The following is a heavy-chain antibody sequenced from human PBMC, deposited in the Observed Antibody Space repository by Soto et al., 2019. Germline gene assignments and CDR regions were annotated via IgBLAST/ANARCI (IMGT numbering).Heavy chain of an antibody. CDR3: ARVIPPYYSMDV. Sequence: PGGSLRLSCAASGFTFSTYTMSWVRQAPGKGLEWVSAISGSSSYIYYADSVKGRFTISRDNAKNSLYLQMNSLRAEDTAVYYWARVIPPYYSMDVWGKGTTVTVSS. CDR1: GFTFSTYT. J-gene: IGHJ6*03. V-gene: IGHV3-21*01. D-gene: IGHD2-2*01. CDR2: ISGSSSYI.